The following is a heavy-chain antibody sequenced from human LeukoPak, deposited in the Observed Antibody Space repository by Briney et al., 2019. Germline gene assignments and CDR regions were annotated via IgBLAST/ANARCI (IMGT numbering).Heavy chain of an antibody. V-gene: IGHV4-4*09. CDR2: IYTSGST. CDR3: ARQNTYYYDSSERDWFDP. D-gene: IGHD3-22*01. CDR1: GGSISSYY. J-gene: IGHJ5*02. Sequence: SETLSLTCTVSGGSISSYYWSWIRQPPRKGLEWIGYIYTSGSTNYNPSLNRRVTISVDTSKNQFTLMLSSVTAADTAVDYCARQNTYYYDSSERDWFDPWGQGTLVTVSS.